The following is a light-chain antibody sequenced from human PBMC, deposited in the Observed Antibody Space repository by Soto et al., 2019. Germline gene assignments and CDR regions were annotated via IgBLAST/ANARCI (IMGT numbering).Light chain of an antibody. CDR3: QNFGDSPFT. Sequence: PGERATLSCRASESISSHYIAWYQHKPGQVPRLLIFGASTRATGIPDRFSGSWSGTDFTLTISRLEPEDFAMYYCQNFGDSPFTFGPGTKVDIK. V-gene: IGKV3-20*01. CDR2: GAS. J-gene: IGKJ3*01. CDR1: ESISSHY.